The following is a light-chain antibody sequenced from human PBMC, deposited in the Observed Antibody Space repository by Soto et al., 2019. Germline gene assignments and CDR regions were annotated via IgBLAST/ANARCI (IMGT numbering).Light chain of an antibody. V-gene: IGKV3-15*01. Sequence: EVVLAHSPGTMSLSPVERATLSWRASQSVSSNLAWYQQKPGQAPRPLIYGASTRATGIPARFSGSGSGTEFTLTISSLQSEDFAVYYCQQYNNWPPHTFGGGTKVDIK. CDR2: GAS. CDR3: QQYNNWPPHT. J-gene: IGKJ4*01. CDR1: QSVSSN.